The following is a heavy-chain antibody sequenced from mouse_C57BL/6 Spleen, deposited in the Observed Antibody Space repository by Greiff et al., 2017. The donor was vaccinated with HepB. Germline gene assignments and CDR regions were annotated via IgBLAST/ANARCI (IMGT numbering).Heavy chain of an antibody. J-gene: IGHJ3*01. Sequence: QVQLKESGAELVKPGASVKISCKASGYAFSSYWMNWVKQRPGKGLEWIGQIYPGDGDTNYNGKFKGKATLTADKSSSTAYMQLSSLTSEDSAVYFCARSYCSNYVFAYWGPGTLVTVSA. CDR2: IYPGDGDT. D-gene: IGHD2-5*01. V-gene: IGHV1-80*01. CDR1: GYAFSSYW. CDR3: ARSYCSNYVFAY.